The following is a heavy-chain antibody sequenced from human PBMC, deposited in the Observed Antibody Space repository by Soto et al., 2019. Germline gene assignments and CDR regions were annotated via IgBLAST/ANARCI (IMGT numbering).Heavy chain of an antibody. CDR1: GYTFTDYY. Sequence: GASVKVSCKASGYTFTDYYIHWVRQAPGQGLEWTGWINPNSGGTNCAQKFQGCVTMPRDTSISTAYMELRRLRSEDTAVYYCARGIKYDDYSRWFDPWGPGTLVTVSS. D-gene: IGHD4-17*01. V-gene: IGHV1-2*04. CDR2: INPNSGGT. J-gene: IGHJ5*02. CDR3: ARGIKYDDYSRWFDP.